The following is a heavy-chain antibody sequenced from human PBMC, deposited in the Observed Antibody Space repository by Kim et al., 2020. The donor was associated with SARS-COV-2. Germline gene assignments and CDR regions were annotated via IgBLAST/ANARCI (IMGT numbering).Heavy chain of an antibody. CDR2: IYYSGST. Sequence: SETLSLTCTVSGGSISSYYWSCIRQPPGKGLEWIGYIYYSGSTNYNPSLKSRVTISVDTSKNQFSLTLSSVTAADTAVSYCARVRSSWYGLRWYFDLWG. J-gene: IGHJ2*01. D-gene: IGHD6-13*01. CDR3: ARVRSSWYGLRWYFDL. V-gene: IGHV4-59*01. CDR1: GGSISSYY.